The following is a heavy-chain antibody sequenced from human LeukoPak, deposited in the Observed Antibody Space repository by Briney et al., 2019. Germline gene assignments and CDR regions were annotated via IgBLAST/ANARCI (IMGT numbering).Heavy chain of an antibody. CDR2: INHSGST. CDR3: ARRRPGSWYSWFDP. J-gene: IGHJ5*02. D-gene: IGHD6-13*01. CDR1: GGSFSGYY. Sequence: PSETLSLTCAVYGGSFSGYYWSWIRQPPWKGLEWIGEINHSGSTNYNPSLKSRVTISVDTSKNQFSLKLSSVTAADTAVYYCARRRPGSWYSWFDPWGQGTLVTVSS. V-gene: IGHV4-34*01.